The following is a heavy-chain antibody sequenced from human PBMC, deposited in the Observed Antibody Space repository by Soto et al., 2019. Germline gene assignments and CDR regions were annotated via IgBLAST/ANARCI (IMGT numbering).Heavy chain of an antibody. Sequence: LRLSCAGSGFTFINTGMSWVRQAPGQGLEWVSAITGNGDTTYYADSVKGRFTISRDNSTSASCLQMNSLRAEDKAVYYCAKIDGYVDYWGQESLATVSS. V-gene: IGHV3-23*01. J-gene: IGHJ4*02. CDR3: AKIDGYVDY. CDR2: ITGNGDTT. D-gene: IGHD3-22*01. CDR1: GFTFINTG.